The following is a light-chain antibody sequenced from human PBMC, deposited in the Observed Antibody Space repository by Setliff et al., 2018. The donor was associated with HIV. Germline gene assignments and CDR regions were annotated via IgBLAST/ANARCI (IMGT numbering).Light chain of an antibody. CDR2: DVS. Sequence: QSALTQPASVSGSPGQSITISCTGSSNDIGGYNYVSWYQQHPGKAPKLIIYDVSSRPSGVSNRFSGSKSGNTASLTISGLQAEDETDYYCSSYTSTSTLFVFGTGTKVTVL. CDR3: SSYTSTSTLFV. V-gene: IGLV2-14*03. J-gene: IGLJ1*01. CDR1: SNDIGGYNY.